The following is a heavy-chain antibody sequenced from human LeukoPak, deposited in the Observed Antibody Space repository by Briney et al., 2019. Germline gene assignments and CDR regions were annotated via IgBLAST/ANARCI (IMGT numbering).Heavy chain of an antibody. CDR1: GYTFTNYH. Sequence: ASVTVSCKASGYTFTNYHINWVRPATAQGLEWMGLIYPNSGDRGYAQKFQGRVTITSDTSISTAYMELNSLRSEDTAVYFCGRTTSLTASGYDYWGQGTLVTVSS. D-gene: IGHD3-9*01. V-gene: IGHV1-8*03. J-gene: IGHJ4*02. CDR2: IYPNSGDR. CDR3: GRTTSLTASGYDY.